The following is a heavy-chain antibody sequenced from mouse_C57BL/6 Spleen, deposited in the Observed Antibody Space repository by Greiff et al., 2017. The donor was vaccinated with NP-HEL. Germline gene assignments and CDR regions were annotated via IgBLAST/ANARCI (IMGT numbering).Heavy chain of an antibody. J-gene: IGHJ2*01. V-gene: IGHV1-80*01. CDR2: IYPGDGDT. CDR3: ARTGREEEIDY. Sequence: QVQLKQSGAELVKPGASVKISCKASGYAFSSYWMNWVKQRPGKGLEWIGQIYPGDGDTNYNGKFKGKATLTADKSSSTAYMQLSSLTSEDSAVYFCARTGREEEIDYWGQGTTLTVSS. CDR1: GYAFSSYW. D-gene: IGHD3-3*01.